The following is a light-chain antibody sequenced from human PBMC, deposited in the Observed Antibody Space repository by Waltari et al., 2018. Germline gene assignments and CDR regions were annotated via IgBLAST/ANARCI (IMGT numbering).Light chain of an antibody. CDR1: KLGDKY. Sequence: SYELTQPPSVSVSPGQTASITCSGDKLGDKYACWYQRKPGQSPVLVIYQDTQRPSGIPGRCSGSSSGNTATLTIGGTQAMDEADYYCQAWDSSTRYVFGSGTKVTVL. V-gene: IGLV3-1*01. CDR3: QAWDSSTRYV. CDR2: QDT. J-gene: IGLJ1*01.